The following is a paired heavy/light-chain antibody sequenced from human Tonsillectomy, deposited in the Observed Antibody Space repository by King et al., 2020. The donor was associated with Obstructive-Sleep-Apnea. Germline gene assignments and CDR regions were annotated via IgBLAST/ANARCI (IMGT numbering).Light chain of an antibody. CDR3: NSRDSSGYHLEWV. Sequence: SSGLTQDPAVSVALGQTVKITCQGDSLRSYYASWYQQKPGQAPILVISGKNNRPSGIPDRFSGSSSGNTASLTITGAQAEDEADYYCNSRDSSGYHLEWVFGGGTKLTVL. J-gene: IGLJ3*02. V-gene: IGLV3-19*01. CDR2: GKN. CDR1: SLRSYY.
Heavy chain of an antibody. CDR2: IDWDDDQ. J-gene: IGHJ3*02. D-gene: IGHD1-1*01. CDR3: ARIREEPGVDAFDI. V-gene: IGHV2-70*15. Sequence: QVTLRESGPALVKPTQTLTLTCTFSGFSLSTSGMCVSWIRQPPGKALEWLARIDWDDDQYYSTSLKTRLTISKDTSKNQVVLTMTNMDPGDTATYYCARIREEPGVDAFDIWGQGTMVTVSS. CDR1: GFSLSTSGMC.